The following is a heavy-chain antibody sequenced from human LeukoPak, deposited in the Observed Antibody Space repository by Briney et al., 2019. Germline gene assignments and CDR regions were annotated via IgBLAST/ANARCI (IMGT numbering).Heavy chain of an antibody. J-gene: IGHJ6*03. Sequence: GASVKVSCKASGGTFSSYAISWVRQAPGQGLEWMGRIIPILGIANYAQKFQGRVTITADKSTSTAYMELSSLRSEDTAVYYCARDPSIAARLDYYYYMDVWGKGTTVTVPS. V-gene: IGHV1-69*04. CDR3: ARDPSIAARLDYYYYMDV. CDR1: GGTFSSYA. CDR2: IIPILGIA. D-gene: IGHD6-6*01.